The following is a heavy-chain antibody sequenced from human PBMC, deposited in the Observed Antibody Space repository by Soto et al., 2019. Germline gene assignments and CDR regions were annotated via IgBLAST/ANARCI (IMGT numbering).Heavy chain of an antibody. Sequence: GGSLRLSCAASGFTFSSYAMSWVRQAPGKGLEWVSAISGSGGSTYYADSVKGRFTISRDNSKNTLYLQMNSLRAEDTAVYYCAKDHHSRGYCSSTSCYLDAFDIWGQGTMVTVSS. CDR2: ISGSGGST. D-gene: IGHD2-2*03. V-gene: IGHV3-23*01. J-gene: IGHJ3*02. CDR1: GFTFSSYA. CDR3: AKDHHSRGYCSSTSCYLDAFDI.